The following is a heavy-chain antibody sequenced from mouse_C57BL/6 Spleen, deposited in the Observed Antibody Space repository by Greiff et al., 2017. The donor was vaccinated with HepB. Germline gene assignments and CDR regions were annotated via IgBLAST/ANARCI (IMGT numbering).Heavy chain of an antibody. CDR1: GYAFSSSR. D-gene: IGHD2-5*01. V-gene: IGHV1-82*01. CDR2: IYPGDGDT. CDR3: ARTYYSNSFDY. J-gene: IGHJ2*01. Sequence: VQLQQSGPELVKPGASVKISCKASGYAFSSSRMNWVKQRPGKGLEWIGRIYPGDGDTNYNGKFKGKATLTADKSSSTAYMQLSSLTSEDSAVYFCARTYYSNSFDYWGQGTTLTVSS.